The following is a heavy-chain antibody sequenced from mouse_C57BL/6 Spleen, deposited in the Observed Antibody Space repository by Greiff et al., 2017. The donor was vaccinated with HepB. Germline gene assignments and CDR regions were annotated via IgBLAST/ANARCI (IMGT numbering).Heavy chain of an antibody. V-gene: IGHV5-17*01. CDR2: ISSGSSTI. D-gene: IGHD1-1*01. Sequence: DVQLQESGGGLVKPGGSLKLSCAASGFTFSDYGMHWVRQAPEKGLEWVAYISSGSSTIYYADTVKGRFTISRDNAKNTLFLQMTSLRSEDTAMYYCARGVVGAMDYWGQGTSVTVSS. J-gene: IGHJ4*01. CDR3: ARGVVGAMDY. CDR1: GFTFSDYG.